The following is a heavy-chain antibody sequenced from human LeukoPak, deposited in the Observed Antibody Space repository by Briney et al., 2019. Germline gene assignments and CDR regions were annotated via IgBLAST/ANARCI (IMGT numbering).Heavy chain of an antibody. CDR2: IYYSGST. V-gene: IGHV4-59*01. J-gene: IGHJ4*02. D-gene: IGHD3-16*01. CDR1: GGSISSYY. Sequence: SETLSLTCTVSGGSISSYYWSWLRQPPGKGLEWIGYIYYSGSTNYNPSLKSRVTISVDTSKNQFSLKLSSVTAADTAVYYCARRDLNGGNFDYWGQGTLVTVSS. CDR3: ARRDLNGGNFDY.